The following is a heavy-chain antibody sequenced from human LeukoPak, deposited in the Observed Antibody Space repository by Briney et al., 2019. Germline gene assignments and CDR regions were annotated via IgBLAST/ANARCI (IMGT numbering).Heavy chain of an antibody. D-gene: IGHD3-3*01. V-gene: IGHV4-59*01. J-gene: IGHJ3*02. Sequence: SETLSLTCAVSGGSISDYYWTWIRQPPGKEPEWIGYIYYSGSTNYNPSLKSRVTISVDTSKNQFSLKLSSVTAADTAVYYCARGDDFWSGSHDAFDIWGQGTMVTVSS. CDR2: IYYSGST. CDR3: ARGDDFWSGSHDAFDI. CDR1: GGSISDYY.